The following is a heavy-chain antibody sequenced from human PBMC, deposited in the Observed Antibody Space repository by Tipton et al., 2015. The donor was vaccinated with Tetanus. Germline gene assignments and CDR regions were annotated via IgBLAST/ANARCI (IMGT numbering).Heavy chain of an antibody. Sequence: QLVQSGAEVKKPGESLKISCKGSGYNFNIYWIAWVRQMPGKGLEWMGIFFPGDSESRYSPSFQGQVTMSGDNSIRTAYLQWNSLRASDTATYYCAKVSAPGTIATGNFDYWGQGTPVTVSS. CDR2: FFPGDSES. CDR3: AKVSAPGTIATGNFDY. J-gene: IGHJ4*02. D-gene: IGHD1-1*01. V-gene: IGHV5-51*01. CDR1: GYNFNIYW.